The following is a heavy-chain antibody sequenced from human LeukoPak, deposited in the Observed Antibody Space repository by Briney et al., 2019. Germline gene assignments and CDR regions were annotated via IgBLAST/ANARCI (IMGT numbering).Heavy chain of an antibody. Sequence: PGGSLRLSCAASGFTFSSYAMHWVRQAPGKGLEWVALISYDGNNKYYSDSVKGRFTISRDNSKSTLYLQMNSLRAEDTAVYYCARVSCGPVAVTTLYYYYYMDVWGKGTTVTVSS. D-gene: IGHD4-11*01. V-gene: IGHV3-30*04. CDR3: ARVSCGPVAVTTLYYYYYMDV. J-gene: IGHJ6*03. CDR1: GFTFSSYA. CDR2: ISYDGNNK.